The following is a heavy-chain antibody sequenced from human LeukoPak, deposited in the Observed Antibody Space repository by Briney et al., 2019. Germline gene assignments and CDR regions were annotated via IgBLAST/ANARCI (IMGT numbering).Heavy chain of an antibody. Sequence: GGSLRLSCAATGLTFSNYGMHWVRQAPGKGLEWVALISYDENNKYYADSVKGRFTISRDNSKNTVSLQMNSLKTEDTAVYYCARVVPPRYYGMDVWGQGTTVTVSS. CDR3: ARVVPPRYYGMDV. CDR2: ISYDENNK. CDR1: GLTFSNYG. J-gene: IGHJ6*02. D-gene: IGHD4/OR15-4a*01. V-gene: IGHV3-30*03.